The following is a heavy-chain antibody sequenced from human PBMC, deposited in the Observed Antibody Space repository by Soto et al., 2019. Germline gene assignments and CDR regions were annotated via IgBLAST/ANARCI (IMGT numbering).Heavy chain of an antibody. V-gene: IGHV4-34*01. D-gene: IGHD2-8*02. CDR2: INHSGST. CDR3: ARDKITGLFDY. J-gene: IGHJ4*02. CDR1: GGSFSGYS. Sequence: TSETLSLTCAVYGGSFSGYSWTWLRQPPGTGLEWIGEINHSGSTNYNPSLKSRVTISVGTSKNQFSLKLTSVTAADTAVYYCARDKITGLFDYWGQGTLVTVSS.